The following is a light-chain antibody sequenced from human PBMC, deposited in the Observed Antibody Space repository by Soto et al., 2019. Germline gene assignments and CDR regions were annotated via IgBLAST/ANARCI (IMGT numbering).Light chain of an antibody. J-gene: IGKJ4*01. CDR1: QTITTY. V-gene: IGKV1-39*01. Sequence: DIQMTQSPSTLSASVVDRVTITGLASQTITTYLNWYQQRPGKAPKLLIFGATALQGGVPSRFSGSGSGTDFTLTISSLQPEDFATYHCQQTYNTPLTFGGGTKVDIK. CDR3: QQTYNTPLT. CDR2: GAT.